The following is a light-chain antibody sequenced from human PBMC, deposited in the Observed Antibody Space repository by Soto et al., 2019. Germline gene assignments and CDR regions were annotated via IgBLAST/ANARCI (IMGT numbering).Light chain of an antibody. CDR3: LQHNSYPWT. V-gene: IGKV1-17*01. CDR1: QGIRND. Sequence: DIQMTQSPSSLSASVGDRVTITCRASQGIRNDLVWYQQRQGKAPTRLISDASSLQIGVPSRFRGSRSGTGFTLTISSLQPEDFATYYCLQHNSYPWTFGHGTQVAIK. J-gene: IGKJ1*01. CDR2: DAS.